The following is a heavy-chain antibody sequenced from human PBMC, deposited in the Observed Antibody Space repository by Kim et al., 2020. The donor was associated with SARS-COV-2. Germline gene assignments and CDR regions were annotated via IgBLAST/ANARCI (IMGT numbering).Heavy chain of an antibody. CDR2: IYYSGSS. CDR3: ARDGGGIAAAGLWGVYYSGMDV. V-gene: IGHV4-59*01. J-gene: IGHJ6*02. CDR1: GGSISSYY. Sequence: SETLSLTCTVSGGSISSYYWSWIRQPPGKGLEWIWYIYYSGSSNYNPSLKSRVTISVDTSKNQFSLKLSSVTAADTAMYYCARDGGGIAAAGLWGVYYSGMDVWRQATTVTVS. D-gene: IGHD6-13*01.